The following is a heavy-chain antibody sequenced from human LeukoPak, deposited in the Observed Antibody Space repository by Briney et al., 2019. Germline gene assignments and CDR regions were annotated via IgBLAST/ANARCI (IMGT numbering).Heavy chain of an antibody. CDR1: GYTFTGYY. CDR2: INPNSGGT. J-gene: IGHJ4*02. CDR3: ARVDTPIAAAGADY. V-gene: IGHV1-2*02. D-gene: IGHD6-13*01. Sequence: ASVKVSCKASGYTFTGYYMHWVRQAPGQGLEWMGWINPNSGGTNYAQKFQGRVTMTRDTSISTVYMELSRLRSDDTAVYYCARVDTPIAAAGADYWGQGTLVTVSS.